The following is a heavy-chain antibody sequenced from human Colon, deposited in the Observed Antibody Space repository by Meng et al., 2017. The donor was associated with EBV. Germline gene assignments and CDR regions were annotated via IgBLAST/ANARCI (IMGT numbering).Heavy chain of an antibody. CDR3: ARTNYGDYNWFDT. V-gene: IGHV4-34*01. CDR1: GGSLSGAY. J-gene: IGHJ5*02. D-gene: IGHD4-17*01. CDR2: IYYSGST. Sequence: QVQLQQWGAGLLKPSEXLSLTCAVNGGSLSGAYWSWIRQHPGKGLEWIGYIYYSGSTYYNPSLRSRVAISIDTSKNQFSLKLTSVTAADTAVYFCARTNYGDYNWFDTWGQGTLVTVSS.